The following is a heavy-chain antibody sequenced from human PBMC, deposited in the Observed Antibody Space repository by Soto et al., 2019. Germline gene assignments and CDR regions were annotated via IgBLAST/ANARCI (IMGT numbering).Heavy chain of an antibody. CDR2: INHSGST. V-gene: IGHV4-34*01. Sequence: SETLSLTCAVCGGSFSGYYWSWIRQPPGKGLEWIGEINHSGSTNYNPSLKSRVTISVDTSKNQFSLKLSSVTAADTAVYYCASGYDFWSGYYTCDYWGQGTLVTVSS. J-gene: IGHJ4*02. D-gene: IGHD3-3*01. CDR1: GGSFSGYY. CDR3: ASGYDFWSGYYTCDY.